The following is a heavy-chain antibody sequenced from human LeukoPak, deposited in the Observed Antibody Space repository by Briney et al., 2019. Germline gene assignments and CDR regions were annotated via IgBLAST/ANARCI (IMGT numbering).Heavy chain of an antibody. V-gene: IGHV1-18*01. Sequence: ASVKVSCKASGYTFNRYGISWVRQAPGQGLEWMGWISAYNGNTNYAQKLQGRVTMTTDTSTSTAYMELRSLRSDDTAVYYCARDRIAAAGTDPAWWGQGTLVTVSS. CDR1: GYTFNRYG. J-gene: IGHJ4*02. D-gene: IGHD6-13*01. CDR3: ARDRIAAAGTDPAW. CDR2: ISAYNGNT.